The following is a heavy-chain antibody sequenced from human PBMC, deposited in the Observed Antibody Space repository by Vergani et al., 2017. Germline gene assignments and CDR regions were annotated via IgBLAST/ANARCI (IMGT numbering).Heavy chain of an antibody. Sequence: QLQLQESGPGLVKPSQTLSLTCTVSGCSLSSGSYYWSWIRQPAGKGLEWIGRIYTSGSTNYNPFLKSRVTISVDTSKNQFSLKLSSVTAADTAVYYCGRVGLWFGEPITYYCMDVWGQGTTVTVSS. CDR2: IYTSGST. J-gene: IGHJ6*02. D-gene: IGHD3-10*01. CDR1: GCSLSSGSYY. V-gene: IGHV4-61*02. CDR3: GRVGLWFGEPITYYCMDV.